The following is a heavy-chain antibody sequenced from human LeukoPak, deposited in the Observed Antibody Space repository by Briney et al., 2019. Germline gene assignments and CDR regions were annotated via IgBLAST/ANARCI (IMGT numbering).Heavy chain of an antibody. V-gene: IGHV3-23*01. J-gene: IGHJ4*02. CDR2: ISGSGGST. D-gene: IGHD3-10*01. Sequence: GGSLRLSCAASGFTFSSYAMSWVRQPPREVLEWDSAISGSGGSTYYAASVKGRFTISRDNSKNTLHLQMNSLRAEDTAVYYCAKARLLWFGEPRNYFDYWGQGTLVTVSS. CDR3: AKARLLWFGEPRNYFDY. CDR1: GFTFSSYA.